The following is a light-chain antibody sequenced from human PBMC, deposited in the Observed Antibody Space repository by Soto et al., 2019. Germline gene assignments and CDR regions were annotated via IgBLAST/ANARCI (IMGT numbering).Light chain of an antibody. CDR2: GAS. J-gene: IGKJ2*03. Sequence: VMTQSPATLSVSPGERATLSCRASHNVTINLAWYQQKPGQAPRLLIRGASTRATGIPARFSGSGSGTEFTLTISSLQSEDSAIYHCLQYHNWYSFGQGSNLEI. CDR3: LQYHNWYS. CDR1: HNVTIN. V-gene: IGKV3-15*01.